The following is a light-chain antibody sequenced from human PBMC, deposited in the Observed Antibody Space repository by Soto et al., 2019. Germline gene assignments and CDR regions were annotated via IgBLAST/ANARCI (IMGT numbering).Light chain of an antibody. J-gene: IGLJ2*01. CDR3: ATWDGSLPGEV. CDR1: SSNIGNNS. CDR2: DNN. V-gene: IGLV1-51*01. Sequence: QSVLTQAPSVSAAPGQKVTISCSGSSSNIGNNSVSWYQQLPGTAPKLLLYDNNKRPSGIPDRFSGSKSGTSGTLDITGLQTGDEADYYCATWDGSLPGEVVGGGTKLTVL.